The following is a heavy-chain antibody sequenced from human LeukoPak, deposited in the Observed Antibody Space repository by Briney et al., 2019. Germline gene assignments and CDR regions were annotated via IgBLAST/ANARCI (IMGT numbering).Heavy chain of an antibody. D-gene: IGHD3-10*01. CDR3: ARGVRRPGSGSYSIRYFDY. CDR2: LGTAGDT. J-gene: IGHJ4*02. Sequence: GGSLRLSCAASGFPFSSYDTHWVRQVTGEGLDWVSSLGTAGDTYFPGSVKGRFTISRENAKNSLYLQMNSLRAGDTAVYYCARGVRRPGSGSYSIRYFDYWGQGTLVTVSS. V-gene: IGHV3-13*01. CDR1: GFPFSSYD.